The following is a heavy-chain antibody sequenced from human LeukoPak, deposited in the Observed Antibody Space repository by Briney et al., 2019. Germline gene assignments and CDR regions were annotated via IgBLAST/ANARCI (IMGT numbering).Heavy chain of an antibody. CDR3: ARVAAAASDAFDI. J-gene: IGHJ3*02. CDR1: GGTFSSYA. CDR2: IIPILGIA. V-gene: IGHV1-69*04. Sequence: SVKASCKASGGTFSSYAISWVRQAPGQGLEWMGRIIPILGIANYAQKFQGRVTITADKSTSTAYMELSSLRSEDTAVYYCARVAAAASDAFDIWGQGTMVTVSS. D-gene: IGHD6-13*01.